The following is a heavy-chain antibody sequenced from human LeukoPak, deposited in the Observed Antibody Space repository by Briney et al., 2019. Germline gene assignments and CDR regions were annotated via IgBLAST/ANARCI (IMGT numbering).Heavy chain of an antibody. CDR1: GFTFSSYE. CDR2: ISSSGSTI. V-gene: IGHV3-48*03. CDR3: ARGSPYYYDSSGYYGAFDY. D-gene: IGHD3-22*01. J-gene: IGHJ4*02. Sequence: GGSLRLSCAASGFTFSSYEMNWVRQAPGKGLEWVSYISSSGSTIYYADSVKGRFTISRDNAKNSLYLQMNSLRAEDTAVYYCARGSPYYYDSSGYYGAFDYWGQGTLVTVSS.